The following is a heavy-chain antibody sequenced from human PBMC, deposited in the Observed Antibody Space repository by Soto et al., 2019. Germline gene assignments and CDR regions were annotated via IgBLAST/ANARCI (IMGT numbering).Heavy chain of an antibody. D-gene: IGHD3-10*01. CDR1: GGSFYSYV. J-gene: IGHJ4*02. V-gene: IGHV1-69*01. Sequence: QVQLEQSGAAVTMPGSSVRLSCKASGGSFYSYVFFWVREAAGQGLEHMGGIIPLFNTPSYSQKFHGIATIAADGSTHTAHLHLNSLTSEDTAVYFCATMGRDGDEFCSFVQYWGQGSLVTVSS. CDR2: IIPLFNTP. CDR3: ATMGRDGDEFCSFVQY.